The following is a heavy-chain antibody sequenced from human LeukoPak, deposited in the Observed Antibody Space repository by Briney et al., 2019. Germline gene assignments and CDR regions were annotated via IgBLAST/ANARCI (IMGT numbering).Heavy chain of an antibody. CDR1: GYTLTELS. CDR3: ATDRGIAVAFDY. Sequence: ASVKVSCKVSGYTLTELSMHWVRQAPGKGLEWMGGFDPEDGETIYAQKFQGRVTMTEDTSTDTAYMELSSLRSEDTAVYYCATDRGIAVAFDYWGQGILVTVSS. CDR2: FDPEDGET. J-gene: IGHJ4*02. V-gene: IGHV1-24*01. D-gene: IGHD6-19*01.